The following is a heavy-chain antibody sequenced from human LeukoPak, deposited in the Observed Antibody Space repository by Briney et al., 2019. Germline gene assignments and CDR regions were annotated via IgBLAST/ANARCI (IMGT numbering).Heavy chain of an antibody. CDR2: INSDGSST. Sequence: PGGSLRLSCAASGFTSSSYWMHWVRQAPGKGLVWVSRINSDGSSTSYADSVKGRFTISRDDAKNTLYLQMNSLRAEDTAVYYCASRRFLDGYYYGMDVWGQGTTVTVSS. J-gene: IGHJ6*02. V-gene: IGHV3-74*01. CDR1: GFTSSSYW. CDR3: ASRRFLDGYYYGMDV. D-gene: IGHD3-3*01.